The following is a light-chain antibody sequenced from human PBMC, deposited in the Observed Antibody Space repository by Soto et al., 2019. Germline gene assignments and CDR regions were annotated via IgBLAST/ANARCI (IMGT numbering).Light chain of an antibody. CDR2: DVS. V-gene: IGKV3-20*01. CDR3: QQYTQSLWT. CDR1: QSVSDNQ. Sequence: EIVLTQSPGTLSLSPGERATLSCRTSQSVSDNQLAWYQQKPGQAPRLLIYDVSSRATTIPDRFSGSGSGTDFTLTINRLEPEDFAVYYCQQYTQSLWTFGQGTKVEIK. J-gene: IGKJ1*01.